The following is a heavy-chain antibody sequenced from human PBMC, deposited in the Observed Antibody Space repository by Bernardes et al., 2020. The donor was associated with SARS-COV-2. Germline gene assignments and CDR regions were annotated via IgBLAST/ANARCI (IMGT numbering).Heavy chain of an antibody. CDR1: GLTVRNTY. CDR2: IYTSGNI. V-gene: IGHV3-53*01. CDR3: ARGMGTSWSLDF. Sequence: GGSLRLSCAASGLTVRNTYMSWVRQAPGRGLEWVSVIYTSGNIYYADSVKGRFTVSRDNSKNTLYLQMNSLRADDTAVYYCARGMGTSWSLDFWGQGTLVTVSS. J-gene: IGHJ4*02. D-gene: IGHD6-13*01.